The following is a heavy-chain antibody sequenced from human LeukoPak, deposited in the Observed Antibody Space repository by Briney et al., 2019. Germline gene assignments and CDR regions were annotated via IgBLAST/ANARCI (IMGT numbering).Heavy chain of an antibody. CDR3: ARLFTRAWEYRYGMDV. CDR1: GGSIRADVSY. CDR2: IYIDGIT. Sequence: SETLSLTCTVPGGSIRADVSYWPRFPQPQGKGRKGIGSIYIDGITHYNSSLQSRVTLSIDTSKNHFSLRLTSVTAAHTAVFYCARLFTRAWEYRYGMDVWGQGTAVTVSS. V-gene: IGHV4-39*02. D-gene: IGHD1-26*01. J-gene: IGHJ6*02.